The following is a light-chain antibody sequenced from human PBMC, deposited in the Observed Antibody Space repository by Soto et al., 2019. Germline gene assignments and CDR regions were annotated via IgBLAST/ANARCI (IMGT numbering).Light chain of an antibody. CDR1: SDDVGGYNY. V-gene: IGLV2-14*03. J-gene: IGLJ3*02. CDR2: DVS. CDR3: TSHTRSNTRV. Sequence: QSALTQPASVSGSPGQSITISCTGTSDDVGGYNYVSWYQHHPGKAPKLMISDVSNRPSGVSNRFSGSKSGNTASLTISGLQAEDEADYCCTSHTRSNTRVFGGGTKLTVL.